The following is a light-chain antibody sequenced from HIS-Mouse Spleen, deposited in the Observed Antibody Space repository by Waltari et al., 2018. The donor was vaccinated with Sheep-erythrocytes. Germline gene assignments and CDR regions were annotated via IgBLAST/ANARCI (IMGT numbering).Light chain of an antibody. CDR3: QAWDSSTAV. Sequence: SYELTQPPSVSVSPGQTASITFPGAKLGDKYACWYQKKPGQSPVLVIYQDSKRPSGIPERFSGSNSGNTATLTISGTQAMDEADYYCQAWDSSTAVFGGGTKLTVL. CDR1: KLGDKY. V-gene: IGLV3-1*01. J-gene: IGLJ2*01. CDR2: QDS.